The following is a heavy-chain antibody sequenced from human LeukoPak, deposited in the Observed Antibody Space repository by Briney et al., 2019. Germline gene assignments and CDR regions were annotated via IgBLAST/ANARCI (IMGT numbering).Heavy chain of an antibody. J-gene: IGHJ2*01. D-gene: IGHD3-22*01. CDR1: GFTFNYYD. CDR3: ARGVSYYYDNSGHPGWYFDL. V-gene: IGHV3-13*01. Sequence: QPGGSLRLSCAVSGFTFNYYDMHWVRQAPGKRLEWVSAIRTTGDTHYPDSVKGRFAMSREDAKNSVHLQMNTLRAGDTAVYYCARGVSYYYDNSGHPGWYFDLWGRGTLVTVSS. CDR2: IRTTGDT.